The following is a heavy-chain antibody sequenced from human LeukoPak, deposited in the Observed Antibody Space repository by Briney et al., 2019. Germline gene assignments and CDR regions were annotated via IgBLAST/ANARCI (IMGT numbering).Heavy chain of an antibody. CDR1: GFAFSSYE. D-gene: IGHD4-23*01. J-gene: IGHJ3*01. Sequence: GGSLRLSCAASGFAFSSYEMNWVRQAPGKGLEWVSYISFSGSTIYYADSVKGGFTISRDNAKNSLYLQMNSLRAEDTAVYFCARDTPRNGGNLWGQGTTVTVSS. V-gene: IGHV3-48*03. CDR2: ISFSGSTI. CDR3: ARDTPRNGGNL.